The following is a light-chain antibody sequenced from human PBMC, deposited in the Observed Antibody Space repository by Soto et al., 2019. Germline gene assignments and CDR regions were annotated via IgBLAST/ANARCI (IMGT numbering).Light chain of an antibody. Sequence: AIQLTQSPSSRSASVGDRVAFTCRASQGISSGLAWYQQKPGKAPKLLIYDASRLESGVPSRFSGSGSGTDFTLTISSLQPEDFATYYCLHFNTYPPTFGGGTKVEIK. J-gene: IGKJ4*01. CDR1: QGISSG. CDR3: LHFNTYPPT. CDR2: DAS. V-gene: IGKV1-13*02.